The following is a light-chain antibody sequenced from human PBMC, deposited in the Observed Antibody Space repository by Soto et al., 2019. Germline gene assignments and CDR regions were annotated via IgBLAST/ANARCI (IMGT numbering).Light chain of an antibody. Sequence: VVMTQSPATLPVSPGERATLSCRASESVSSNLAWYQKRPGQAPRLVIYGASTRATGIPARFSGGGSGTELTLTISSLQPEDFAVYYCQQYNSWPPITFGQGTRLEIK. CDR3: QQYNSWPPIT. CDR2: GAS. CDR1: ESVSSN. V-gene: IGKV3-15*01. J-gene: IGKJ5*01.